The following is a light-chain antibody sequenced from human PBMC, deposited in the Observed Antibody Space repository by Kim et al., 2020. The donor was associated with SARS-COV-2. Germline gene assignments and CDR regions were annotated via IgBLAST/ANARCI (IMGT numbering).Light chain of an antibody. CDR1: QDISNY. Sequence: DIQMTQSPSSLSASVGDRVTITYQASQDISNYLNWYQQKPGKAPKLLIYDASNLETGVPSRFSGSGSGTDFTFTISSLQPEDIATYYCQQYDNLPITFGRGTRVDIK. V-gene: IGKV1-33*01. J-gene: IGKJ5*01. CDR2: DAS. CDR3: QQYDNLPIT.